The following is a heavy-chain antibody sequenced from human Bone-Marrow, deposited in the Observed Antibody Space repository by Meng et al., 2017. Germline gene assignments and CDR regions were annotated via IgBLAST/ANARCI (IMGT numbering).Heavy chain of an antibody. J-gene: IGHJ3*02. V-gene: IGHV3-33*01. Sequence: GGPLRLSCAASGFTFSSYGMHWVRQAPGKGLEWVAVIWYDGSNKYYADSVKGRFTISRDKSKNTLYLQMHSLRAEDTAVYYCARAPTYCSGGSCYSGGAFDIWGQGAMVTVSS. CDR3: ARAPTYCSGGSCYSGGAFDI. CDR1: GFTFSSYG. CDR2: IWYDGSNK. D-gene: IGHD2-15*01.